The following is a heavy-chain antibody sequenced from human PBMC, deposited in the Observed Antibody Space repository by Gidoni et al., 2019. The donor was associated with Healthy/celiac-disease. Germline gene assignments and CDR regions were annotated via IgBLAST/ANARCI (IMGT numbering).Heavy chain of an antibody. J-gene: IGHJ3*02. CDR3: ARVYQWLVPCCAFDI. D-gene: IGHD6-19*01. CDR1: GYTFTGYY. CDR2: INPNSGGT. Sequence: QVQLVQSGAEVKKPGASVKVSCTASGYTFTGYYMHWVRQAPGQGLEWMGWINPNSGGTNYAQKFQGRVTMTRDTSISTAYMELSRLRSDDTAVYYCARVYQWLVPCCAFDIWGQGTMVTVSS. V-gene: IGHV1-2*02.